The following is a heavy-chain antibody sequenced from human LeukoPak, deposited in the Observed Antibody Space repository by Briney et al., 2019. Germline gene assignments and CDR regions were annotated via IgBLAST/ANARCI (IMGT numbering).Heavy chain of an antibody. D-gene: IGHD6-19*01. V-gene: IGHV1-8*01. J-gene: IGHJ6*02. CDR2: MNPNSGNT. CDR3: ARGRRNSSGWHVGYYYYYGMDV. Sequence: ASVKVSCKASGYTFTSYDINWVRQATGQGLEWMGWMNPNSGNTGYAQKFQGRVTMTRNTSISTAYMELSSLRSEDTAVYYCARGRRNSSGWHVGYYYYYGMDVWGQGTTVTVSS. CDR1: GYTFTSYD.